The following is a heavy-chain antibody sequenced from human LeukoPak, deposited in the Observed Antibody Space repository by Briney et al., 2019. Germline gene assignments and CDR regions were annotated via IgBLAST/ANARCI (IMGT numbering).Heavy chain of an antibody. J-gene: IGHJ6*03. CDR2: IIPIFGTA. D-gene: IGHD3-9*01. Sequence: SVKVSCKASGGTFSSYAISWVRQAPGQGLEWMGGIIPIFGTANYAQKFQGRVTITTDESTSTAYMELSSLRSEDTAVYYCARARYYDILTGPYYMDVWGKGTTVTVSS. CDR1: GGTFSSYA. V-gene: IGHV1-69*05. CDR3: ARARYYDILTGPYYMDV.